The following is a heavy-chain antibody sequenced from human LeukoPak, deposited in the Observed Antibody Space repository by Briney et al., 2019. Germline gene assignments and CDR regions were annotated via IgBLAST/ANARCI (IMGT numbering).Heavy chain of an antibody. CDR1: GFTFNSYG. Sequence: GGSLRLSCAASGFTFNSYGLSWVRQAPGKGLEWVSTISGSGGNTYYADPVKGRFTISRDNSKNTLYLQLNSLRAEDTAVYYCARGAEYSSSWYLFDYWGQGTLVTVSS. D-gene: IGHD6-13*01. CDR2: ISGSGGNT. V-gene: IGHV3-23*01. J-gene: IGHJ4*02. CDR3: ARGAEYSSSWYLFDY.